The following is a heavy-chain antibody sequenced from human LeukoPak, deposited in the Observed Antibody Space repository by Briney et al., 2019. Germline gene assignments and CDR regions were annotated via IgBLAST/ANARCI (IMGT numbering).Heavy chain of an antibody. CDR2: ISSGGGST. Sequence: GGTLRLSCAASGFTFSAYGMSWVRQAPGKGLEWVSAISSGGGSTYYADSVKGRFTISRDNSKNTLYLQMNSLRAEDTAVYYCAKGGAGSIFDYWGQGTLVTVSS. CDR3: AKGGAGSIFDY. J-gene: IGHJ4*02. CDR1: GFTFSAYG. D-gene: IGHD1-26*01. V-gene: IGHV3-23*01.